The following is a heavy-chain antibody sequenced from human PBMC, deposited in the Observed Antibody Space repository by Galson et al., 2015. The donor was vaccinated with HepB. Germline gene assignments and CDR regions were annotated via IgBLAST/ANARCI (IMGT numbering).Heavy chain of an antibody. J-gene: IGHJ6*02. D-gene: IGHD6-19*01. CDR1: GHTFTSYA. CDR3: ARDREQWVGYYYAMDV. CDR2: INAGNGNT. V-gene: IGHV1-3*01. Sequence: SVKVSCKASGHTFTSYAIHWVRQGPGQRLEWMGWINAGNGNTEYSPNFQHRVTITRDTSASIVYMELSSLISEDTAVYYCARDREQWVGYYYAMDVWGQGTTVTVSS.